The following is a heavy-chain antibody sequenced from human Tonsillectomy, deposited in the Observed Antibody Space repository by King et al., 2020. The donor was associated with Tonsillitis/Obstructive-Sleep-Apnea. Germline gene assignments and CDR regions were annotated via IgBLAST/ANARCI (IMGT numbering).Heavy chain of an antibody. D-gene: IGHD6-13*01. CDR2: IYPGDSDT. CDR1: GYSFTSYW. V-gene: IGHV5-51*03. J-gene: IGHJ2*01. CDR3: ASRPPYSSSWYVSWYFDL. Sequence: VQLVESGAEVKKPGESLKISCKGSGYSFTSYWIGWVRQMPGKGLEWMGIIYPGDSDTRYSPSFQGQVTISADKSISTAYLQWSSLKASDTAVYYCASRPPYSSSWYVSWYFDLWGRGTLVTVSS.